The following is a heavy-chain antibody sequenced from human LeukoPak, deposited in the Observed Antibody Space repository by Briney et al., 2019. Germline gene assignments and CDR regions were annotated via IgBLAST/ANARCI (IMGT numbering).Heavy chain of an antibody. J-gene: IGHJ4*02. Sequence: SETLSPTCAVYGGSFSGYYWSWIRQPPGKGLEWIGEINHSGSTNYNPSLKSRVTISVDTSKNQFSLKLSSVTAADTAVYYCARWGLAVAGNYFDYWGQGTLVTVSS. V-gene: IGHV4-34*01. CDR3: ARWGLAVAGNYFDY. CDR2: INHSGST. D-gene: IGHD6-19*01. CDR1: GGSFSGYY.